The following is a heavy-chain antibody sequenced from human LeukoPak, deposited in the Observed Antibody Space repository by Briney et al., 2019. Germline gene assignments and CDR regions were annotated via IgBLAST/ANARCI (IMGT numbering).Heavy chain of an antibody. D-gene: IGHD2-15*01. V-gene: IGHV4-61*08. CDR1: GGSISSGGYY. Sequence: PSETLSLTCTVSGGSISSGGYYWSWIRQPPGKGLEWIGYIYYSGSTNYNPSLKSRVTISVDTSQNQFSLKLNSVTAADTAVYYCVREILYCSGGSCYRGPFDNWGQGTLVTVSA. CDR3: VREILYCSGGSCYRGPFDN. CDR2: IYYSGST. J-gene: IGHJ4*02.